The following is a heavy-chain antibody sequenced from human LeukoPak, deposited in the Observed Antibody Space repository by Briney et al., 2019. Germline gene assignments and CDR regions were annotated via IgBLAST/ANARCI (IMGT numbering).Heavy chain of an antibody. D-gene: IGHD6-25*01. CDR1: GGTFSSYA. CDR2: IIPIFGTA. Sequence: SVKVSCKASGGTFSSYAISWVRQAPGQGLEWMGGIIPIFGTANYAQKFQGRVTITADESTSTAYMELRSLRSDDTAVHFCARDRGDYYFDYWGQGTLVSVSS. V-gene: IGHV1-69*01. J-gene: IGHJ4*02. CDR3: ARDRGDYYFDY.